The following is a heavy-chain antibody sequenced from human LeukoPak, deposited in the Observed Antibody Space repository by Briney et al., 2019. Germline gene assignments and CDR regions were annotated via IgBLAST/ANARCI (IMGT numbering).Heavy chain of an antibody. CDR1: SGSISIGGYY. Sequence: SQTLSLTCTLSSGSISIGGYYCSWIRKHPGKGVEWLKYIYYSGSTYYNPSLKSRVTISVDTSKNQFSLKLSSVTAADTAVYYCARAGGFWSGYYPNWFDPWGQGTLVTVSS. CDR3: ARAGGFWSGYYPNWFDP. J-gene: IGHJ5*02. D-gene: IGHD3-3*01. CDR2: IYYSGST. V-gene: IGHV4-31*03.